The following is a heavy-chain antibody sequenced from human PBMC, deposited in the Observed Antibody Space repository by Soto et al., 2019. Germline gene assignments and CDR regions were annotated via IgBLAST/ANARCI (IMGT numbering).Heavy chain of an antibody. Sequence: QGQLVQSGAEVNKPGASVKVAFKASGYPVTSYGISWVRQAPGQGLDWMGRISAYNGNTNYAQKLPGRVTMTTDTSTSTAYMEVRSLRSGDAVGDCCAMDSSGYPGIWGQGTMVTVSS. CDR1: GYPVTSYG. V-gene: IGHV1-18*01. CDR2: ISAYNGNT. D-gene: IGHD3-22*01. J-gene: IGHJ3*02. CDR3: AMDSSGYPGI.